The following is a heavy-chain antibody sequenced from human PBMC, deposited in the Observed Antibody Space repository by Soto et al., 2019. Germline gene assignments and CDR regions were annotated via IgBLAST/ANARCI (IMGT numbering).Heavy chain of an antibody. D-gene: IGHD2-8*01. Sequence: GGSLRLSCAASGFTFSSYSMNWVRQAPGKGLEWVSSISSSSSYIYYADSVKGRFTISRDNAKNSLYLQMNSLRAEDTAVYYCARESHCTNGVCYRAFDYWGQGTLVTVSS. CDR1: GFTFSSYS. CDR3: ARESHCTNGVCYRAFDY. CDR2: ISSSSSYI. J-gene: IGHJ4*02. V-gene: IGHV3-21*01.